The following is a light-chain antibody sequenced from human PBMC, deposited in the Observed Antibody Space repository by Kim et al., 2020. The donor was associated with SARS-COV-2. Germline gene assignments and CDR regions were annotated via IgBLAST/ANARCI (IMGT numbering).Light chain of an antibody. CDR3: MQALQTPLT. CDR2: LGS. Sequence: PASISCRFSQSLLDSTGYDYLEWYLQKPGQSPQLLIYLGSNRASGVPDRFSGSGSRTDFTLKISKVEAEDVGVYYCMQALQTPLTFGQGTKVDIK. J-gene: IGKJ1*01. V-gene: IGKV2-28*01. CDR1: QSLLDSTGYDY.